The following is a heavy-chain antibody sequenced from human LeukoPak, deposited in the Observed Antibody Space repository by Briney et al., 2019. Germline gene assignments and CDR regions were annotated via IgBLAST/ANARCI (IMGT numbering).Heavy chain of an antibody. CDR2: IHYSGST. V-gene: IGHV4-38-2*02. D-gene: IGHD3-10*01. CDR3: ARGFRGPNFDY. Sequence: PSETLSLTCTASGYSISSGFYWGWIRQPPGKGLEWIGNIHYSGSTSYNPSLKSRVTISVDTSKNQFSLRLTSMTAADTAVYYCARGFRGPNFDYWGQGTLVTVSS. J-gene: IGHJ4*02. CDR1: GYSISSGFY.